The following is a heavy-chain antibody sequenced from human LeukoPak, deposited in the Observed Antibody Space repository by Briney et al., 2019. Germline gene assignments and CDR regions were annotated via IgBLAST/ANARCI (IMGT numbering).Heavy chain of an antibody. CDR3: ARYRRGYDDSSGYLFDP. D-gene: IGHD3-22*01. J-gene: IGHJ5*02. Sequence: GASVKVSCKASGGTFSSYAISWVRQAPGQGLEWMGGIIPIFGTANYAQKFQGRVTITADESTSTAYMELSSLRSEDTAVYYCARYRRGYDDSSGYLFDPWGQGTLVTVSS. CDR2: IIPIFGTA. CDR1: GGTFSSYA. V-gene: IGHV1-69*13.